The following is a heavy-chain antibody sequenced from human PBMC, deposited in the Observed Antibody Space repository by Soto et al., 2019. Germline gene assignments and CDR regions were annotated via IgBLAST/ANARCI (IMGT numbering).Heavy chain of an antibody. CDR2: IYYSGST. J-gene: IGHJ4*02. D-gene: IGHD3-10*01. Sequence: WETLSLTCTVSGGSISSSSYYWGWIRQPPGKGLEWIGSIYYSGSTYYNPSLKSRVTISVDTSKNQFSLKLSSVTAADTAVYYCARTPPDYYGSGSHFDYWGQGTLVTVS. CDR3: ARTPPDYYGSGSHFDY. V-gene: IGHV4-39*01. CDR1: GGSISSSSYY.